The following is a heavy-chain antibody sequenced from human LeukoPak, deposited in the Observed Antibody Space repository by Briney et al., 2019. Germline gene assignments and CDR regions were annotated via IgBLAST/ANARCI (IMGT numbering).Heavy chain of an antibody. J-gene: IGHJ4*02. D-gene: IGHD1-26*01. CDR2: ISWNSGSI. CDR3: AKERRATGAGGIFDY. Sequence: GGSLRLPCAASGFTFDDYAMHWVRQAPGKGLEWVSGISWNSGSIGYADSVKGRFTISRDNAKNSLYLQMNSLRAEDTALCYCAKERRATGAGGIFDYWGQGTLVTVSS. CDR1: GFTFDDYA. V-gene: IGHV3-9*01.